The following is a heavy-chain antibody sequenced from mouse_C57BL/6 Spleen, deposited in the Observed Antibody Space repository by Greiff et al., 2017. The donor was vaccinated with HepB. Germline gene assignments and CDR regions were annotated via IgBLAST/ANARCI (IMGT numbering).Heavy chain of an antibody. CDR3: ARSEYYGSTFLDY. D-gene: IGHD1-1*01. J-gene: IGHJ2*01. V-gene: IGHV1-53*01. CDR1: GYTFTSYW. CDR2: INPSNGGT. Sequence: QVQLKQPGTELVKPGASVKLSCKASGYTFTSYWMHWVKQRPGQGLEWIGNINPSNGGTNYNEKFKSKATLTVDKSSSTAYMQLSSLTSEDSAVYYCARSEYYGSTFLDYWGQGTTLTVSS.